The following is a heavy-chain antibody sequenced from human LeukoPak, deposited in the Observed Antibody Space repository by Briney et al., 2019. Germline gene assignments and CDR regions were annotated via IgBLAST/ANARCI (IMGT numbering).Heavy chain of an antibody. CDR2: IYTSGST. V-gene: IGHV4-61*02. D-gene: IGHD6-13*01. CDR3: ARDGSHSSRFFDY. J-gene: IGHJ4*02. CDR1: GGSISSGSYY. Sequence: PSETLSLTCTVSGGSISSGSYYWSWIRQPAGKGLEWIGRIYTSGSTNYNPSLKSRVTISVDTSKNQFSLKLSSVTAADTAVYYCARDGSHSSRFFDYWGQGTLVTVSS.